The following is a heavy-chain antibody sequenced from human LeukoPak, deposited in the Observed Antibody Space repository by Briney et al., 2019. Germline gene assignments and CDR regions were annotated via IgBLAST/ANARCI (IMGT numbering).Heavy chain of an antibody. CDR2: TSYDGSNK. D-gene: IGHD3-22*01. V-gene: IGHV3-30*18. Sequence: GRSLRLSCAASGFTFSSYGMHWVRQAPGKGLEWVAVTSYDGSNKYYADSVKGRFSISRGNSKNTLYLQMNSLRAEDTAVYYCAKGGESSGYYGGPDYWGQGILVTVSS. CDR3: AKGGESSGYYGGPDY. CDR1: GFTFSSYG. J-gene: IGHJ4*02.